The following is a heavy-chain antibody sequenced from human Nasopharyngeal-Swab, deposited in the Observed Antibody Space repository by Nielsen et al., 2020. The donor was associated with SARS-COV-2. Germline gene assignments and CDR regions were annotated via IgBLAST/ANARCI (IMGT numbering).Heavy chain of an antibody. V-gene: IGHV3-23*01. J-gene: IGHJ4*02. CDR1: GFKFSSYA. CDR2: ISGSGGST. Sequence: GGSLRLSCAASGFKFSSYAMSWVRQAPGKGLEWVSAISGSGGSTYYADSVKGRFTISRDNSKNTLYLQMNSLRAEDTAVYYCATGHSVGATVPPFGYWGQGTLVTVSS. D-gene: IGHD1-26*01. CDR3: ATGHSVGATVPPFGY.